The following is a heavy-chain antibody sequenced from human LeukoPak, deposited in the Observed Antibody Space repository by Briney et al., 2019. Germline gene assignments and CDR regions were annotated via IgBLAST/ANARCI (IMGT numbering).Heavy chain of an antibody. CDR2: IYSGTI. D-gene: IGHD2-15*01. CDR1: GFTVSSNS. Sequence: GGSLRLSCTVSGFTVSSNSMSWVRQAPGKGLEWVSFIYSGTIHYSDSVKGRFTISRDNSKNTLYPQMNSLRAEDTAVYYCAKGVRYCSGGSCYSFDYWGQGTLVTVSS. J-gene: IGHJ4*02. V-gene: IGHV3-66*03. CDR3: AKGVRYCSGGSCYSFDY.